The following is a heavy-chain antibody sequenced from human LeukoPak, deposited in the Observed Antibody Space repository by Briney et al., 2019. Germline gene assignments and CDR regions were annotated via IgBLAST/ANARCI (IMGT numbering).Heavy chain of an antibody. Sequence: ASVKVSCKVSGYTLTELSMHWVRQAPGKGLEWMGGFDPEDGETIYAQKFQGRVTMTEDTSTDTPYMELSSLRSEDTAVYYCAAPSGSVYYDARGPNYYYGMDVWGQGTTVTVSS. J-gene: IGHJ6*02. CDR1: GYTLTELS. D-gene: IGHD3-22*01. V-gene: IGHV1-24*01. CDR3: AAPSGSVYYDARGPNYYYGMDV. CDR2: FDPEDGET.